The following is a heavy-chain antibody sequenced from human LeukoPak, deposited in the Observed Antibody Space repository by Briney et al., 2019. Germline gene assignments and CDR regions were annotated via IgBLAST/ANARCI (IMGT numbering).Heavy chain of an antibody. V-gene: IGHV1-2*06. D-gene: IGHD3-10*01. J-gene: IGHJ1*01. CDR1: GYTFTGYY. Sequence: ASVKVSCKXSGYTFTGYYMHWVRQAPGQGLEWMGRINPNSGGTNYSQKFQGRVTMTRDTSISTAYMELSRLRSDDTAVYYCVRSGKGHNGEAEYFQHWGQGTLVTVSS. CDR3: VRSGKGHNGEAEYFQH. CDR2: INPNSGGT.